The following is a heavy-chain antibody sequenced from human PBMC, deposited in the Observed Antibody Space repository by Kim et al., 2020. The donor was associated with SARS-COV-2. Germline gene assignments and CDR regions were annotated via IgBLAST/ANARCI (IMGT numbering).Heavy chain of an antibody. Sequence: GGSLRLSCAASGFTFNSYPMSWVRQAPGKGLEWVSGIRDSGGSTMYADTVKGRFSISRDNSKNTLYLQMDSQRAEDTSVYYCARVTSGGSGWFEYYQHWGQGNVITVSS. J-gene: IGHJ1*01. V-gene: IGHV3-23*01. CDR1: GFTFNSYP. CDR2: IRDSGGST. CDR3: ARVTSGGSGWFEYYQH. D-gene: IGHD6-19*01.